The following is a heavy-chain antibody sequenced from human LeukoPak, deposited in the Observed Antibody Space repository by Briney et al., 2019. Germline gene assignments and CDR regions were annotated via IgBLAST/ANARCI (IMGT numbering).Heavy chain of an antibody. J-gene: IGHJ6*03. CDR2: IYTSGST. CDR1: GGSISSGSYY. CDR3: ARNTVTKNLYYYYYMDV. Sequence: SSETLSLTCTVSGGSISSGSYYWSWIRQPAGKGLEWIGHIYTSGSTNYNPSLKSRVTISVDTSKNQFSLKLSSVTAADTAVYYCARNTVTKNLYYYYYMDVWGKGTTVTVSS. V-gene: IGHV4-61*09. D-gene: IGHD4-17*01.